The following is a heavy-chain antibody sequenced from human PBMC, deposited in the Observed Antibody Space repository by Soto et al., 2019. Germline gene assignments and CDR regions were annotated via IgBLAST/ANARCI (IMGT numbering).Heavy chain of an antibody. CDR3: ARDTGGAFDY. D-gene: IGHD3-10*01. CDR1: GFTFSSYG. V-gene: IGHV3-33*01. Sequence: QVQLVESGGGVVQPGRSLRLSCAASGFTFSSYGMHWVRQAPGKGLEWVAVIWYDGSNKYYADSVKGRFTISRDNSKNTLYLEKNRPRGEDKGVLYCARDTGGAFDYWGQGTLVTVSS. CDR2: IWYDGSNK. J-gene: IGHJ4*02.